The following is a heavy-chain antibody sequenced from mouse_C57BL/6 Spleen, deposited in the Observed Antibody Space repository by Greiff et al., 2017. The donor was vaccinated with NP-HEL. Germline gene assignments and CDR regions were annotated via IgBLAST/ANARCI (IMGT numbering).Heavy chain of an antibody. D-gene: IGHD1-1*01. J-gene: IGHJ2*01. CDR2: INPNNGGT. V-gene: IGHV1-18*01. Sequence: EVQLQQSGPELVKPGASVKIPCKASGYTFTDYNMDWVKQSHGKSLEWIGDINPNNGGTIYNQKVKGKATLTVDKSSSTAYMELRSLTSEDTAGYYWARSGYYGSSHYFDYWGQGTTLTVSS. CDR1: GYTFTDYN. CDR3: ARSGYYGSSHYFDY.